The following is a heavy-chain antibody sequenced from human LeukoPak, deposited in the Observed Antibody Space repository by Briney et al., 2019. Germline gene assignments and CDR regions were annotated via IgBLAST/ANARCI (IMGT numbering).Heavy chain of an antibody. CDR3: TKVGITWYDGYFDD. CDR2: ISVSGGTT. Sequence: GGSLRPSCAPSVFTFSNYAMSWVPEAPGKGLQWVSAISVSGGTTFSAASVEGRFPISRNYSKTTLFWKMNSLRVEARPVYSVTKVGITWYDGYFDDWGQGTLVTVCS. V-gene: IGHV3-23*01. D-gene: IGHD6-13*01. J-gene: IGHJ4*02. CDR1: VFTFSNYA.